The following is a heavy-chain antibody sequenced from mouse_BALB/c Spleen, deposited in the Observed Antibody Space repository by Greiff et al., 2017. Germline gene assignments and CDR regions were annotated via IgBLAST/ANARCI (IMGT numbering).Heavy chain of an antibody. CDR1: GFTFSDYG. J-gene: IGHJ4*01. CDR3: ARAYDYLYYAMDY. CDR2: ISNLAYSI. D-gene: IGHD2-4*01. Sequence: EVKVVESGGGLVQPGGSRKLSCAASGFTFSDYGMAWVRQAPGKGPEWVAFISNLAYSIYYADTVTGRFTISRENAKNTLYLEMSSLRSEDTAMYYCARAYDYLYYAMDYWGQGTSVTVSS. V-gene: IGHV5-15*02.